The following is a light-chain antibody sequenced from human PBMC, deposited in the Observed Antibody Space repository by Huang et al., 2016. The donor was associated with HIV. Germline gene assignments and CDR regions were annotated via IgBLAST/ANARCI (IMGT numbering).Light chain of an antibody. CDR1: QSISSY. CDR3: QQTYITPLT. CDR2: AAT. J-gene: IGKJ2*01. Sequence: DIQMTQSPSSLSASVGDRVTITCRACQSISSYLNWYQQKPGTAPKVLIYAATSLQSGVPSRFSGSGAGTDFTLTINNLQPEDSATYYCQQTYITPLTFGQGTKLEIK. V-gene: IGKV1-39*01.